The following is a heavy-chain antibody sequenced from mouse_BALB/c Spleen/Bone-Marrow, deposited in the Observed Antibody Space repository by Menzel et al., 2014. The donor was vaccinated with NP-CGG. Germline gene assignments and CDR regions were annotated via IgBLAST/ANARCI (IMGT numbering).Heavy chain of an antibody. D-gene: IGHD2-4*01. Sequence: EVKLMESGPELVKPGASVKISCKASGYTFTDYNMHWVKQSHGKSLEWIGYIYPYNGGTGYNQKFKSKATLTVDNSSSTAYMELRSLTSEDSAVYYCAREDYDYDWGFDYWGQGTTLTVSS. J-gene: IGHJ2*01. CDR3: AREDYDYDWGFDY. V-gene: IGHV1S29*02. CDR2: IYPYNGGT. CDR1: GYTFTDYN.